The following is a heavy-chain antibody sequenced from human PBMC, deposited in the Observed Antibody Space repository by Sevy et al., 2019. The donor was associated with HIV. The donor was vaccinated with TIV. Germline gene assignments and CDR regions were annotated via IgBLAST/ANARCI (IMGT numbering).Heavy chain of an antibody. J-gene: IGHJ4*02. CDR3: AREHFARSLDY. CDR2: IWFDGSNE. D-gene: IGHD3-3*02. V-gene: IGHV3-33*08. Sequence: GGSLRLSCAASGFTFGTYGMYWVRQTPGKGLEWVANIWFDGSNEDYAVSVKGRFTISGDNSKNTLFLQMNSLRAEDTAVYYCAREHFARSLDYWGQGTLVTVSS. CDR1: GFTFGTYG.